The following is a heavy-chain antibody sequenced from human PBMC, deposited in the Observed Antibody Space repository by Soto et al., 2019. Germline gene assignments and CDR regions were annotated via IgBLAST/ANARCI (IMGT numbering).Heavy chain of an antibody. V-gene: IGHV6-1*01. D-gene: IGHD6-13*01. J-gene: IGHJ4*02. CDR1: GDSVSSITAA. CDR2: TYYRSKWYN. Sequence: PSQTLSLTCAISGDSVSSITAAWNWIRQSPSRGLEWLGRTYYRSKWYNHYAVSVKSRITINPDTSKNQFSLQLNSVTPGDTAMYCCARAEEQQMGVFDYWGQGTLVTVSS. CDR3: ARAEEQQMGVFDY.